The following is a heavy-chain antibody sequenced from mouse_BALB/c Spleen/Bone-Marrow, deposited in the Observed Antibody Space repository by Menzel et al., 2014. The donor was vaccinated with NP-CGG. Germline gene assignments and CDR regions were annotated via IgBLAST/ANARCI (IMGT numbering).Heavy chain of an antibody. CDR2: INPSNGGT. CDR3: SRGRRDALDY. J-gene: IGHJ4*01. Sequence: QVHVKQSGAELVKPGASVKLSCMASGYTFTSYYMYWVKQRPGQGLEWFGEINPSNGGTNFNEKFKNKATLTVDKSSSTAYMQLSSLTSEDSAVYYCSRGRRDALDYWGQGTSVTVSS. CDR1: GYTFTSYY. V-gene: IGHV1S81*02.